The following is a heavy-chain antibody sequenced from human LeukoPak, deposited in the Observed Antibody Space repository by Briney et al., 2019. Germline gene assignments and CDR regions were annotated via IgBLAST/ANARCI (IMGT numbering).Heavy chain of an antibody. D-gene: IGHD6-13*01. CDR2: INWNGGST. CDR3: AGGYSSSYYYYYYMDV. V-gene: IGHV3-20*04. CDR1: GFTFDDYG. J-gene: IGHJ6*03. Sequence: GGSLRLSCAASGFTFDDYGMSWVRQAPGKGLEWVSGINWNGGSTGYADSVEGRFTISRDNAKNSLYLQMNSLRAEDTALYYCAGGYSSSYYYYYYMDVWGKGTTVTVSS.